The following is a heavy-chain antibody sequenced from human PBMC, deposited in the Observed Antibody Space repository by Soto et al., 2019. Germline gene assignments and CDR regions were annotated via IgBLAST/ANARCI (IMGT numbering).Heavy chain of an antibody. Sequence: SETLSLTCTVSGGSISSYYWSWIRQPAGKGLEWIGRIYTSGSTNYNPSLKSRVTMSVDTSKNQFSLKLSSVTAADTAVYYCARDSDFWSGYIPRSGYYYGMDVWGQGTTVTVSS. CDR1: GGSISSYY. J-gene: IGHJ6*02. D-gene: IGHD3-3*01. V-gene: IGHV4-4*07. CDR3: ARDSDFWSGYIPRSGYYYGMDV. CDR2: IYTSGST.